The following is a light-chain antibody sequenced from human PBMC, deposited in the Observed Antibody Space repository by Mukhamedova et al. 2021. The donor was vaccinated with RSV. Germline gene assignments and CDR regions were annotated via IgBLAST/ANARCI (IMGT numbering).Light chain of an antibody. CDR3: NSYTFSSIHVV. J-gene: IGLJ2*01. CDR2: DVN. Sequence: APKLMIYDVNKRPSGVSNRFSGSKSGNTASLTISGLQAEDEADYYCNSYTFSSIHVVFGGGTNLTVL. V-gene: IGLV2-14*03.